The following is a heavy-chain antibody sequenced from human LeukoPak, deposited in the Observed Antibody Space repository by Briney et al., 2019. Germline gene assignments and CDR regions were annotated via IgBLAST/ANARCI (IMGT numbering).Heavy chain of an antibody. V-gene: IGHV3-30*02. CDR1: GFTFSSYG. Sequence: PGGSLRLSCAASGFTFSSYGMHWVRQAPGKGLEWVAFIRYDGSNKYYADSVKGRFTISRDNSKNTLYLQMNSLRAEDTAVYYCAKAELRLGELSSNPDYWGQGTLVTVSS. CDR2: IRYDGSNK. D-gene: IGHD3-16*02. CDR3: AKAELRLGELSSNPDY. J-gene: IGHJ4*02.